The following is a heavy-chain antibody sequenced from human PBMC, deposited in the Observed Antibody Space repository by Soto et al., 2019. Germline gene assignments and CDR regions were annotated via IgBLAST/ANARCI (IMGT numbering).Heavy chain of an antibody. CDR3: ARDLQLWLFDY. CDR1: GGTFSSHA. CDR2: INPNSGGT. V-gene: IGHV1-2*02. J-gene: IGHJ4*02. Sequence: ASVKVSCKASGGTFSSHAISWVRQAPGQGLEWMGWINPNSGGTNYAQKFQGRVTMTRDTSISTAYMELSRLRSDDTAVYYCARDLQLWLFDYWGQGTLVTVSS. D-gene: IGHD5-18*01.